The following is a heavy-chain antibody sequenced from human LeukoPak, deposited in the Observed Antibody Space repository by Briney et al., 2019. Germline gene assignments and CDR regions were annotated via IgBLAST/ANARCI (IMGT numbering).Heavy chain of an antibody. CDR3: AKWELYSGFYYIDY. J-gene: IGHJ4*02. CDR2: IKPDGSLI. Sequence: GGSLRLSCAASGFTFSSYWMTWVRQGSGKGLEWVANIKPDGSLIYYVDSVKGRFTISRDNAKNSLYLQMNSLRAEDTAVYYCAKWELYSGFYYIDYWGQGTLATVSS. V-gene: IGHV3-7*01. D-gene: IGHD1-26*01. CDR1: GFTFSSYW.